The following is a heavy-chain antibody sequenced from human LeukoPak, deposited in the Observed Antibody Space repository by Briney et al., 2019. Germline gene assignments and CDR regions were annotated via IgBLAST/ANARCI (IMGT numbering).Heavy chain of an antibody. CDR1: GGTFSSYA. V-gene: IGHV1-8*03. CDR3: ARGPNYFDY. Sequence: ASVKVSCKASGGTFSSYAISWVRQATGQGLEWMGWMNPNSGNTGYAQKFQGRVTITRNTSISTAYMELSSLRSEDTAVYYCARGPNYFDYWGQGTLVTVSS. CDR2: MNPNSGNT. J-gene: IGHJ4*02.